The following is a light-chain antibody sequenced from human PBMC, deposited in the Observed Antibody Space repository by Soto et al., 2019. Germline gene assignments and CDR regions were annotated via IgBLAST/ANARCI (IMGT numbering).Light chain of an antibody. CDR2: KAS. CDR1: QSISSW. J-gene: IGKJ1*01. Sequence: DIQMTQSPSTLSASVGDRVTITCRASQSISSWLAWYQQKPGKAPKLLIYKASSLESGVPSRFSGSGSGPEFTLTISSLQPADFATYYCQKYNSYPWTFGQGTKVEIK. CDR3: QKYNSYPWT. V-gene: IGKV1-5*03.